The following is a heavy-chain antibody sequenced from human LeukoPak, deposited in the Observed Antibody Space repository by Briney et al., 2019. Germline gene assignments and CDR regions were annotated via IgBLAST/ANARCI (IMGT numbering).Heavy chain of an antibody. D-gene: IGHD2-15*01. Sequence: PGGSLRLSCAASGLTFSSYAMSWVRQAPGKGLEWVSAISGSGGSTYYADSVKGRFTISRDNPKNTLYLQMNSLRAEDTAVYYCAKGSSGGRWPDDYWGQGTLVTVSS. CDR3: AKGSSGGRWPDDY. CDR1: GLTFSSYA. CDR2: ISGSGGST. J-gene: IGHJ4*02. V-gene: IGHV3-23*01.